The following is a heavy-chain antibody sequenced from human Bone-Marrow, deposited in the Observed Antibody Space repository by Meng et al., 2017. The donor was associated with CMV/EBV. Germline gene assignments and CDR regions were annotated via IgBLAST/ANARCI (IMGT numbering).Heavy chain of an antibody. J-gene: IGHJ5*02. Sequence: SETLSLTCTVSGGTISSYYWNWIRQPPGKGLEWIAYIYYSGSAHYNPSLKSRVTISVDTSKNQFSLNLRSVTAADTAMYYCARDRASYGWFDPWGQGTLVTVSS. CDR3: ARDRASYGWFDP. D-gene: IGHD4-17*01. V-gene: IGHV4-59*01. CDR1: GGTISSYY. CDR2: IYYSGSA.